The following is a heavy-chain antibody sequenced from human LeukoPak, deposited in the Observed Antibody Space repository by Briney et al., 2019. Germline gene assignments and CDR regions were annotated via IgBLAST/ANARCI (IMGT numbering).Heavy chain of an antibody. D-gene: IGHD2-21*02. CDR1: GFTVRTNY. CDR2: IYSGGTT. V-gene: IGHV3-66*01. Sequence: PGGSLRLSCAASGFTVRTNYMSWVRQAPGKGLEWVSVIYSGGTTYYADSVKGRFTISRDNSKNTLYLQMNRLRAEDTAVYYCAIGVTPDWSDPWGQGTLVTVSS. J-gene: IGHJ5*02. CDR3: AIGVTPDWSDP.